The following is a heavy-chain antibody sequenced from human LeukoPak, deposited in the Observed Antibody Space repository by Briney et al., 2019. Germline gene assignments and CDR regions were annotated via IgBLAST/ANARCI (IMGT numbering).Heavy chain of an antibody. V-gene: IGHV1-2*02. CDR2: INPNTGDT. Sequence: ASVKVSCKASGYTFTGYHMHWVRQAPGQGLEWMGWINPNTGDTNYAEKFQGRVTMTRDTSISAAYMELRRLRSDDTAVYYCTQHLDGQLWIFDYWGQGTVVTVSS. D-gene: IGHD5-18*01. J-gene: IGHJ4*02. CDR3: TQHLDGQLWIFDY. CDR1: GYTFTGYH.